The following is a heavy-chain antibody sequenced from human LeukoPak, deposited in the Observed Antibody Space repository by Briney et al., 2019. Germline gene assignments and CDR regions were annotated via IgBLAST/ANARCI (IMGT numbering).Heavy chain of an antibody. Sequence: GASVKVSCKASGYTFTSYDINWVRQATGQGLEWMGWMNPNSGNTGYAQKFQGRVTMTRNTSIGTAYMELSSLRSEDTAVYYCARAPRIPGTYYFDYWGQGTLVTVSS. CDR1: GYTFTSYD. J-gene: IGHJ4*02. CDR3: ARAPRIPGTYYFDY. CDR2: MNPNSGNT. V-gene: IGHV1-8*01. D-gene: IGHD2-21*01.